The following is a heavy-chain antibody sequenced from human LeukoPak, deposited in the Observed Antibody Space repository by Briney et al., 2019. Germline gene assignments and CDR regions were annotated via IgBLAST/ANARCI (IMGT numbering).Heavy chain of an antibody. CDR1: GFTFSSYA. CDR3: TRDARDY. Sequence: GGSLRLSCAASGFTFSSYAMHWVRQAPGKGLEWVAVISYDGSNKYYADSVKGRFTISRDNSKNTLYLQMNSLRAEDTAVYYCTRDARDYWGQGTLVTVSS. CDR2: ISYDGSNK. V-gene: IGHV3-30-3*01. J-gene: IGHJ4*02.